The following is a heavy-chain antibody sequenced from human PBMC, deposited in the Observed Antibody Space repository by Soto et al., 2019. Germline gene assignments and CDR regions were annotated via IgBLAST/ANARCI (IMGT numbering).Heavy chain of an antibody. J-gene: IGHJ4*02. V-gene: IGHV3-30*18. D-gene: IGHD2-8*01. CDR3: AKDRVVLMVYAIRGFGY. CDR2: ISYDGSNK. CDR1: GFAFSSYG. Sequence: LRLSCAASGFAFSSYGMHWVRQAPGKGLEWVAVISYDGSNKYYADSVKGRFTISRDNSKNTLYLQMNSLRAEDTAVYYCAKDRVVLMVYAIRGFGYWGQGTLVTVSS.